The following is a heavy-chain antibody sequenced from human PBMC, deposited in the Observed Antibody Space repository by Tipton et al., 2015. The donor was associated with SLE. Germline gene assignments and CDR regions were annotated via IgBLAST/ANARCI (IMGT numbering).Heavy chain of an antibody. Sequence: TLSLTCTVSGGSISSGGYYWSWIRQHPGKGLECIGYIYYSGSTYYNPSLKSRVTISVDTSKNQFSLKLSSVTAADTAVYYCARDRGTGTDAFDIWGQGTMVTVSS. CDR2: IYYSGST. CDR1: GGSISSGGYY. CDR3: ARDRGTGTDAFDI. D-gene: IGHD1/OR15-1a*01. J-gene: IGHJ3*02. V-gene: IGHV4-31*03.